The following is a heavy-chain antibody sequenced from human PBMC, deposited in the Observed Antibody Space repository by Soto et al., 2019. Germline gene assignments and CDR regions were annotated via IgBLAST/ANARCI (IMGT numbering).Heavy chain of an antibody. D-gene: IGHD3-9*01. J-gene: IGHJ4*02. V-gene: IGHV4-30-4*01. CDR2: ISHRGTA. Sequence: QVQLQESGPGLVKPSQTLSLSCFVYGGSFRSDDYFWSWIRQPPGKALEWMGYISHRGTAYYNPSLKSRLAMSIDTSKKQFSLRLRSVTAADTATYYCARGHYDVLTGFYVRYFDYWGRGTRVTVSS. CDR3: ARGHYDVLTGFYVRYFDY. CDR1: GGSFRSDDYF.